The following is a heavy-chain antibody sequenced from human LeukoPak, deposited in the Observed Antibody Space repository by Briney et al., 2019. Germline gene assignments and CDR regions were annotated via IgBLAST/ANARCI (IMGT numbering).Heavy chain of an antibody. CDR2: ISSSGSTI. J-gene: IGHJ4*02. Sequence: GGSLRLSCAASGFTFSSYEMNWVRQAPGKGLEGVSYISSSGSTIYYADSVKGRFTISRDNAKNSLYLQMNSLRAEDTAVYYCARDSAALDCSGGSCWGQGTLVTVSS. V-gene: IGHV3-48*03. CDR1: GFTFSSYE. D-gene: IGHD2-15*01. CDR3: ARDSAALDCSGGSC.